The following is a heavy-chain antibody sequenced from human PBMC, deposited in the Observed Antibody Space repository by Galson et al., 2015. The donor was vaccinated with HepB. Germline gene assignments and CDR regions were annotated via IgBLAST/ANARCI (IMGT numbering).Heavy chain of an antibody. V-gene: IGHV1-8*02. J-gene: IGHJ6*03. Sequence: SVKVSCKASGYTFTSYGISWVRQATGQGLEWMGWMNPNSGNTGYAQKFQGRVTMTRNTSISTAYMELSSLRSEDTAVYYCARVAGAARIYYYYYYMDVWGKGTTVTVSS. CDR2: MNPNSGNT. D-gene: IGHD6-6*01. CDR1: GYTFTSYG. CDR3: ARVAGAARIYYYYYYMDV.